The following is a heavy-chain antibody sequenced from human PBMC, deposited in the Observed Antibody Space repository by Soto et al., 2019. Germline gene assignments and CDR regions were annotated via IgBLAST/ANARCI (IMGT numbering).Heavy chain of an antibody. J-gene: IGHJ4*02. CDR3: AKLGPIINMEIDY. CDR2: ITDTGVNT. D-gene: IGHD3-10*01. CDR1: GFTFSSYA. V-gene: IGHV3-23*01. Sequence: GGSLRLSCAASGFTFSSYAMNWVRQTPGKGLEWVSTITDTGVNTYYANSVKGRFTISRDNSKNTLYLQMNSLRAEDTAVYYCAKLGPIINMEIDYWGQGTLVTVSS.